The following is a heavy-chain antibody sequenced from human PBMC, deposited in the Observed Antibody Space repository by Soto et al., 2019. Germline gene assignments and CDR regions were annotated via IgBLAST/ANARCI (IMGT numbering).Heavy chain of an antibody. J-gene: IGHJ6*03. CDR2: IYYSGST. CDR1: GGSISSYY. D-gene: IGHD4-17*01. CDR3: ARQGTYGDYEGYYYYYMDV. Sequence: SETLSLTCTVSGGSISSYYWSWIRQPPGKGLEWIGYIYYSGSTNYNPSLKSRDTITVDTSKNQFSLKLSSVTAADTAVYYCARQGTYGDYEGYYYYYMDVWGKGTTVTVSS. V-gene: IGHV4-59*08.